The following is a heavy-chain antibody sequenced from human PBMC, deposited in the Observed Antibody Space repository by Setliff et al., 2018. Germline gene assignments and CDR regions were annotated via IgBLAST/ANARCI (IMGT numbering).Heavy chain of an antibody. CDR3: ATQTAAYYFDY. Sequence: GASVKVSCKASGYTFTGPCMHGVRQAPGQGLEWMGWINPDTGYSKYAQKFQGRVTLTRDTSLTTAYMELRSLTSDDTAVYYCATQTAAYYFDYWGQEALVTSPQ. CDR1: GYTFTGPC. D-gene: IGHD6-13*01. CDR2: INPDTGYS. J-gene: IGHJ4*02. V-gene: IGHV1-2*02.